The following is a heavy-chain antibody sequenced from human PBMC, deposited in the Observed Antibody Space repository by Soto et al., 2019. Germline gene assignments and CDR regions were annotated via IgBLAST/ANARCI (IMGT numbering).Heavy chain of an antibody. CDR3: ARRQISPPTRGAASARGGMDV. CDR1: GFTFSSYA. J-gene: IGHJ6*02. D-gene: IGHD6-13*01. Sequence: PGGSLRLSCAASGFTFSSYAMHWVRQAPGKGLEWVAVISYDGSNKYYADSVKGRFTISRDNSKNTLYLQMNSLRAEDTAVYYCARRQISPPTRGAASARGGMDVWGQGTTVTVSS. V-gene: IGHV3-30-3*01. CDR2: ISYDGSNK.